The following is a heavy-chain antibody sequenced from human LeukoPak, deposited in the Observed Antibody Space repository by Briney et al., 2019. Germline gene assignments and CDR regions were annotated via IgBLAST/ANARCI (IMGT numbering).Heavy chain of an antibody. J-gene: IGHJ4*02. CDR2: INHSGYT. CDR1: GVSFDDYY. CDR3: TRMTAGHDY. V-gene: IGHV4-34*01. Sequence: SETLSLTCAVSGVSFDDYYWSWVRQTPGKGLEWIGEINHSGYTNDSPSLKSRVTLSIDTSRKQFSLNLRSVTVADTGIYYCTRMTAGHDYWGKGTLVTVSS. D-gene: IGHD2-21*02.